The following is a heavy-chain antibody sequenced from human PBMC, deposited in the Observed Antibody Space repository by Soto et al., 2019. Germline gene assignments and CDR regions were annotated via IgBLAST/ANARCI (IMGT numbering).Heavy chain of an antibody. CDR3: ARDPKDIVVVPAAPGTVYNWLDP. CDR2: IIPIFGTA. V-gene: IGHV1-69*13. J-gene: IGHJ5*02. Sequence: SVKVSCKASGGTFSSYAISWVRQAPGQGLEWMGGIIPIFGTANYAQKFQGRVTITADESTSTAYMELSSLRSEDTAVYYCARDPKDIVVVPAAPGTVYNWLDPWGQGTLVTVSA. D-gene: IGHD2-2*01. CDR1: GGTFSSYA.